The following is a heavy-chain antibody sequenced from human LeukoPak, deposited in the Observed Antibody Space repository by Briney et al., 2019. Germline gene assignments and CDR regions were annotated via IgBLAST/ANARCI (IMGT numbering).Heavy chain of an antibody. CDR3: VREATGYSFADY. J-gene: IGHJ4*02. CDR2: ISGSSDNT. CDR1: GFTFSNYA. Sequence: PGGSLRLSCAASGFTFSNYAMNWVRQAPGKGLEWVSAISGSSDNTYYADSVRGRFTISRDNSKNTLYLQMNSLRAEDTAVYYCVREATGYSFADYWGQGTLVSVSS. D-gene: IGHD1-26*01. V-gene: IGHV3-23*01.